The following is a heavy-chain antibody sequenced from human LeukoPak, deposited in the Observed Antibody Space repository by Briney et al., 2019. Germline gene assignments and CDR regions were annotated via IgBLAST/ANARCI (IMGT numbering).Heavy chain of an antibody. Sequence: ASVKASCKASGGTFSSYAISWVRQAPGQGLEWMGGIIPIFGTANYAQKFQGRVTITADKSTSTAYMELSSLRSEDTAVYYCARGYYGDYGAADAFDTWGQGTMVTVSS. CDR2: IIPIFGTA. D-gene: IGHD4-17*01. V-gene: IGHV1-69*06. CDR1: GGTFSSYA. J-gene: IGHJ3*02. CDR3: ARGYYGDYGAADAFDT.